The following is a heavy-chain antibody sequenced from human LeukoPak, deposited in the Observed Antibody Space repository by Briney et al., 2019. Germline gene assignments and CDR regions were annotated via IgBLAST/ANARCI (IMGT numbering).Heavy chain of an antibody. CDR1: GYTFTSYY. Sequence: ASVKVSCKASGYTFTSYYMHWVRQATGQGLEWMGWMNPNSGNTGYAQKFQGRVTITRNTSISTAYMELSSLRSEDTAVYYCARGINTAMRPWGQGTLVTVSS. J-gene: IGHJ5*02. D-gene: IGHD5-18*01. V-gene: IGHV1-8*03. CDR3: ARGINTAMRP. CDR2: MNPNSGNT.